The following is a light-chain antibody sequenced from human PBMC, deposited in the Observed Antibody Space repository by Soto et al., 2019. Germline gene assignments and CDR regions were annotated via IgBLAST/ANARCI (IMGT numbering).Light chain of an antibody. CDR3: QHYNSYSEA. J-gene: IGKJ1*01. CDR1: QSISSW. V-gene: IGKV1-5*01. Sequence: DIQMTQSPSTLAASVGDRVTITFRASQSISSWLAWYQQKPGKAPKLLIYDASSLESGVPSRFSGSGSGTEFTLTISSLQPDDFATYYCQHYNSYSEAFGQGTTVDIK. CDR2: DAS.